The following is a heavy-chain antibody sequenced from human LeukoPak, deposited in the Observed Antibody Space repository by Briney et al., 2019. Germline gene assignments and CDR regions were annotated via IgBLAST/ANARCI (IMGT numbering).Heavy chain of an antibody. CDR2: INHSGST. CDR1: GGPFSGYY. Sequence: SETLSLTCAVYGGPFSGYYWSWIRQPPGKGLEWIGEINHSGSTNYNPSLKSRVTISVDTSKNQFSLKLNSVTAADTAVYYCARAEPRGSVWYPYWGQGTLVTVSS. J-gene: IGHJ4*02. V-gene: IGHV4-34*01. D-gene: IGHD6-13*01. CDR3: ARAEPRGSVWYPY.